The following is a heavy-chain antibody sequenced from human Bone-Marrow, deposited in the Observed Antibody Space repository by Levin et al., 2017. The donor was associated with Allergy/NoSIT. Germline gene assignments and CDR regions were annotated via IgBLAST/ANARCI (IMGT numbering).Heavy chain of an antibody. V-gene: IGHV1-8*01. D-gene: IGHD3-10*01. CDR2: MNPNSGNT. J-gene: IGHJ4*02. CDR1: GYTFTSYD. CDR3: ARVEDYGSGSYYDYFDY. Sequence: HGESLKISCKASGYTFTSYDINWVRQATGQGLEWMGWMNPNSGNTGYAQKFQGRVTMTRNTSISTAYMELSSLRSEDTAVYYCARVEDYGSGSYYDYFDYWGQGTLVTVSS.